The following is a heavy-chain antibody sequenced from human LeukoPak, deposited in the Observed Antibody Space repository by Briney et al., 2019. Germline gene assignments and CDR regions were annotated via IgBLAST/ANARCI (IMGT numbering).Heavy chain of an antibody. CDR2: ISAYNGNT. D-gene: IGHD3-22*01. Sequence: ASVKVSCKASGYTFTSYGISWVRQAPGQGLEWMGWISAYNGNTNYAQNLRSRVTMTTDTSTSTAYMELRSLRSDDTAVYYCARIYDSSDYYFRHFDYWGQGTLVTVSS. CDR1: GYTFTSYG. V-gene: IGHV1-18*01. CDR3: ARIYDSSDYYFRHFDY. J-gene: IGHJ4*02.